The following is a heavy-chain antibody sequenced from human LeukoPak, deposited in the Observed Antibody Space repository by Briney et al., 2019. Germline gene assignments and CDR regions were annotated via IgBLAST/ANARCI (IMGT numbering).Heavy chain of an antibody. CDR1: GGSMSNYY. V-gene: IGHV4-59*08. D-gene: IGHD3-22*01. J-gene: IGHJ4*02. CDR2: IYYSGST. Sequence: SLTCTVSGGSMSNYYWSWIRQXPGKGLEWIXXIYYSGSTNYNPSLKSRVTISVDTSKNQSSLKLTSVAAADTAVYYCARRSAYYDSSGYYXLXYFDYWGQGTLVTXSS. CDR3: ARRSAYYDSSGYYXLXYFDY.